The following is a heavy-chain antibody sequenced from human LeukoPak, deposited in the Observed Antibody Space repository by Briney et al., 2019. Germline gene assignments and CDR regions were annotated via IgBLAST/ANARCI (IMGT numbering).Heavy chain of an antibody. CDR2: TSAYNGNT. V-gene: IGHV1-18*01. J-gene: IGHJ4*02. CDR1: GYTFTSYG. CDR3: ARTGYCSGGSCREIDY. D-gene: IGHD2-15*01. Sequence: EASVKVSCKASGYTFTSYGISWVRQAPGQGLEWMGWTSAYNGNTNYAQKLQGRVTMTTDTSTSTAYMELRSLRSDDTAVYYCARTGYCSGGSCREIDYWGQGTLVTVSS.